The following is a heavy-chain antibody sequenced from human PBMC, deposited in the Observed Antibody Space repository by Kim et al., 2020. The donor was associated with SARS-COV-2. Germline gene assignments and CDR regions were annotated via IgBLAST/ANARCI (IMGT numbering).Heavy chain of an antibody. Sequence: GGSLRLSCAASGFTFSYAWMSWVRQAPGKGLEWVGRIKSKTDGGTTDYAAPVKGRFTISRDDSKNTLYLQMNSLKTDDTAVYYCTTQGYCNSTSCYEDGFDPWGQGTLVTVSS. CDR2: IKSKTDGGTT. CDR1: GFTFSYAW. CDR3: TTQGYCNSTSCYEDGFDP. V-gene: IGHV3-15*01. D-gene: IGHD2-2*01. J-gene: IGHJ5*02.